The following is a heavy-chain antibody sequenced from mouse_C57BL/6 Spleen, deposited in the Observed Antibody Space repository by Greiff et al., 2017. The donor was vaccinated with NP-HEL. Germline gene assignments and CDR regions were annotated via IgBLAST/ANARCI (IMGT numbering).Heavy chain of an antibody. V-gene: IGHV5-9-1*02. CDR2: ISSGGDYI. CDR3: TRVYYYGSSLWYYFDY. Sequence: VQGVESGEGLVKPGGSLKLSCAASGFTFSSYAMSWVRQTPEKRLEWVAYISSGGDYIYYADTVKGRFTISRDNARNTLYLQMSSLKSEDTAMYYGTRVYYYGSSLWYYFDYWGQGTTLTVSS. CDR1: GFTFSSYA. D-gene: IGHD1-1*01. J-gene: IGHJ2*01.